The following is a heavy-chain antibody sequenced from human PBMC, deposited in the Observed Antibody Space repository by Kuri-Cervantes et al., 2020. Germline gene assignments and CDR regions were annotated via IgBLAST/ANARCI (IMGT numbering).Heavy chain of an antibody. CDR3: ARKDDISDFDY. Sequence: GGSLRLSCAASGFTFSSYGMHWVRQAPGKGLEWVAVISYDGSNKYYADSVKGRFTISRDNSKNTLYLQMNSLRAGDTAVYYCARKDDISDFDYWGQGTLVTVSS. V-gene: IGHV3-30*03. CDR1: GFTFSSYG. J-gene: IGHJ4*02. D-gene: IGHD3-9*01. CDR2: ISYDGSNK.